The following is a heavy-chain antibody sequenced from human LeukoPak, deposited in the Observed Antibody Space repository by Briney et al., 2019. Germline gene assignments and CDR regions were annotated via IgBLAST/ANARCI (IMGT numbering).Heavy chain of an antibody. CDR1: GGSISSGGYY. CDR2: IYYSGST. V-gene: IGHV4-31*03. Sequence: SQTLSLTCTVSGGSISSGGYYWSWIRQHPGKGLEWIRYIYYSGSTYYNPSLKSRVTISVDTSKNQFSLKLSSVTAADTAVYYCARGPTYYYDSSGLYYFDYWGQGTLVTVSS. CDR3: ARGPTYYYDSSGLYYFDY. J-gene: IGHJ4*02. D-gene: IGHD3-22*01.